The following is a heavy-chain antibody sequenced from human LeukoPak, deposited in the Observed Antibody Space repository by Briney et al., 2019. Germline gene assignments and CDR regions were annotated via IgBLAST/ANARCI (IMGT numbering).Heavy chain of an antibody. Sequence: ASEKVSCKASGYTFTSYGISWVRQAPAQGLGWMGWISAYNGNTSYAQKLQGRVTMTTDTSTSTAYMELRSLRSDDTAVYYCARPYCSGGSCSFFYYGMDVWGQGTTVTVSS. D-gene: IGHD2-15*01. CDR3: ARPYCSGGSCSFFYYGMDV. V-gene: IGHV1-18*01. CDR2: ISAYNGNT. CDR1: GYTFTSYG. J-gene: IGHJ6*02.